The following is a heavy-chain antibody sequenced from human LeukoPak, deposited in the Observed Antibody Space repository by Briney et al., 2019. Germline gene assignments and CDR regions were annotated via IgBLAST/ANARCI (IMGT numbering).Heavy chain of an antibody. V-gene: IGHV4-30-4*01. CDR1: GGSISSGDYY. CDR3: ARVNYGDYTLYFDY. CDR2: IYYSGST. Sequence: PSETLSLTCTISGGSISSGDYYWSWIRQPPGKGLEWIVYIYYSGSTYYNPSLKSRVTISVDTSKNQFSLKLSSVTAADTAAYYCARVNYGDYTLYFDYWGQGTLVTVSS. J-gene: IGHJ4*02. D-gene: IGHD4-17*01.